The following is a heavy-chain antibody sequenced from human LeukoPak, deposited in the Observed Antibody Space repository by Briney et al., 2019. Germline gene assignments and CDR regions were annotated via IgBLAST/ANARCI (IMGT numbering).Heavy chain of an antibody. CDR3: ASSLYASDAFDI. CDR2: IYYSGST. D-gene: IGHD2/OR15-2a*01. J-gene: IGHJ3*02. CDR1: GGSISSGGYY. V-gene: IGHV4-31*03. Sequence: SETLSLTCTVSGGSISSGGYYWSWIRQHPGEGLEWIGYIYYSGSTYYNPSLKSRVTISVDTSKNQFSLKLGSVTAADTAVYYCASSLYASDAFDIWGQGTMVTVSS.